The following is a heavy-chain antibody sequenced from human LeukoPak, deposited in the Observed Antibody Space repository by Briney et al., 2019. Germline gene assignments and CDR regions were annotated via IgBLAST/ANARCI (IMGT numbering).Heavy chain of an antibody. CDR3: ARDLGDTYGSVGDFDY. CDR1: GYTFTNYG. Sequence: ASVKVSCKASGYTFTNYGITWVRQAPGQGLEWMGWINANNGDTNYAQNFQGRVTMTRDTSISTAYMELSSLRSDDTAVYYCARDLGDTYGSVGDFDYWGQGTLVTVSS. D-gene: IGHD3-10*01. V-gene: IGHV1-18*01. CDR2: INANNGDT. J-gene: IGHJ4*02.